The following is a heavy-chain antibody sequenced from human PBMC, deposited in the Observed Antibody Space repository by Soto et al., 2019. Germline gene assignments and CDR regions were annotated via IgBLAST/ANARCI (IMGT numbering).Heavy chain of an antibody. CDR1: GGSISSGDYY. Sequence: SSETLSRTGTVSGGSISSGDYYWSRIRQLPGKCLEWIGYIYYSGSTYYNPSLKSRVTISVDTSKNQFSLKLSSATAADTAVYYCAREVWATVVYNWFDPWGQGTLVTVSS. J-gene: IGHJ5*02. D-gene: IGHD4-17*01. CDR3: AREVWATVVYNWFDP. V-gene: IGHV4-30-4*01. CDR2: IYYSGST.